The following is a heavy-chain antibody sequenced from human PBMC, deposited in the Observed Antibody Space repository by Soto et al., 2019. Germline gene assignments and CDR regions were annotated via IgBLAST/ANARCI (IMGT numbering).Heavy chain of an antibody. CDR3: ARAAGYYYDSSGYYSSLAYYGMDV. Sequence: ASVKVSCKTSGYTFTSYGISWVRQAPGQGLEWMGWISAYNGNTNYAQKLQGRVTMTTDTSTSTAYMELRSLRSDDTAVYYCARAAGYYYDSSGYYSSLAYYGMDVWGQGTTVTVSS. CDR1: GYTFTSYG. CDR2: ISAYNGNT. D-gene: IGHD3-22*01. J-gene: IGHJ6*02. V-gene: IGHV1-18*01.